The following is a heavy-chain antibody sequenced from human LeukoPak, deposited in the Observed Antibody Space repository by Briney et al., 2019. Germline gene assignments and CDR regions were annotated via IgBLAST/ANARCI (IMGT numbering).Heavy chain of an antibody. Sequence: GGSLRLSCVVSGFTVSNNYMSWVRQAPRKGLEWVSLIYSGGSTYYADSVKGRFTISRDNSKNTVYLQMNSLRAADTAVYYCGKDGCSGGPPLEVQHWGQGTLVTVSS. J-gene: IGHJ1*01. V-gene: IGHV3-66*02. CDR3: GKDGCSGGPPLEVQH. CDR1: GFTVSNNY. D-gene: IGHD5-12*01. CDR2: IYSGGST.